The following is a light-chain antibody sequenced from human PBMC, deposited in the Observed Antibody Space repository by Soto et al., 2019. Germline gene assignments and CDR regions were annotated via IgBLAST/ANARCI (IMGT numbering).Light chain of an antibody. V-gene: IGLV2-14*03. Sequence: QSVVSHPAAVFCSPGQSINFSCTETSSDVGGYNFVSWYQQHPGKAPKLMIYEVSSRPSGVSNRFSGSKSGNTASLTISGLQPEDEADYYCSSYTTSTTVVFGTGTKV. CDR2: EVS. CDR1: SSDVGGYNF. CDR3: SSYTTSTTVV. J-gene: IGLJ1*01.